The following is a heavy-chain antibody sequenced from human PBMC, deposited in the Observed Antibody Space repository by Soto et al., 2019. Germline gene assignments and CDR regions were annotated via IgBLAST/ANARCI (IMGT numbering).Heavy chain of an antibody. CDR1: GYTLTELS. J-gene: IGHJ3*02. Sequence: ASVKVSCKVSGYTLTELSMHWVRQAPGKGLEWMGGFDPEDGETIYAQKFQGRVTMTEDTSTDTAYMELSSLRSEDTAVYYCATENLYSSGQTAYDAFDIWGQGTMVTVSS. CDR3: ATENLYSSGQTAYDAFDI. CDR2: FDPEDGET. V-gene: IGHV1-24*01. D-gene: IGHD6-19*01.